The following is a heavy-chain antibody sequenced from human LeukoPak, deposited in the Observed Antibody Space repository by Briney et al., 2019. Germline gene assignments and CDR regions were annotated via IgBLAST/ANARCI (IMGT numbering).Heavy chain of an antibody. D-gene: IGHD5-18*01. J-gene: IGHJ3*02. CDR2: ISGSGGST. CDR1: GFTFSSYS. V-gene: IGHV3-23*01. CDR3: AKSVAYGYIDAFDI. Sequence: GGSLRLSCAASGFTFSSYSMNWVRQAPGKGLEWVSAISGSGGSTDYADSVKGRFTISRDNSKNTLYLQMNSLRAEDTAVYYCAKSVAYGYIDAFDIWGQGTMVTVSS.